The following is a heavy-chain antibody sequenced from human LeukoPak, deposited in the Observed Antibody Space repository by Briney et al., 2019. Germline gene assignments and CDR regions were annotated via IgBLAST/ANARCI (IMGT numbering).Heavy chain of an antibody. CDR1: GYTFTGYY. V-gene: IGHV1-2*02. Sequence: GASVKLSCKASGYTFTGYYMHWVRQAPGQGLEWMGWINPNSGATNYAQKFQGRVTMTRDTSISTAYLELSRLRSDDTAVYYCARGSRDDVPWCDPWGQGTLVTVSS. J-gene: IGHJ5*02. D-gene: IGHD1-1*01. CDR3: ARGSRDDVPWCDP. CDR2: INPNSGAT.